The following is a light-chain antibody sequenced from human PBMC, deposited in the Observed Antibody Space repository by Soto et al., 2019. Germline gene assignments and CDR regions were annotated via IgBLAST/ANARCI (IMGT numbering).Light chain of an antibody. CDR3: QQHNNWPPWT. V-gene: IGKV3-15*01. J-gene: IGKJ1*01. CDR2: GAS. Sequence: EIVMTQSPATLSVSPGERATLSCRASQSVSSNLAWYQQKPGQAPRLLIYGASTRATGIPGGFSGSGYGTEFTLTISSLQSEDFAVYYCQQHNNWPPWTFGQGTKVDIK. CDR1: QSVSSN.